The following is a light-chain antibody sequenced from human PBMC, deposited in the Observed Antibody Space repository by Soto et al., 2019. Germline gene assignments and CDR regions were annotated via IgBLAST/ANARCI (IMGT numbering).Light chain of an antibody. CDR3: QQYVKSPWT. CDR2: AA. J-gene: IGKJ1*01. V-gene: IGKV3-20*01. CDR1: QSVSSRY. Sequence: EIVLTQSPGTVSLSPGARATLSCRASQSVSSRYLAWYQQKVGQAPRLLIYAAFRAPGTPGRFSGTWSGTDFTLTISRLEPEDVAVYYCQQYVKSPWTFGQGTKVEIK.